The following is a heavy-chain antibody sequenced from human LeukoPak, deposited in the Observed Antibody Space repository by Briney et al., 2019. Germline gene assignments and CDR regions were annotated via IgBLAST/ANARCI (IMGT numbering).Heavy chain of an antibody. CDR3: ARVTRTGGSIDELLGAFDI. CDR2: IIPIFGTA. CDR1: GGTFSSYA. D-gene: IGHD7-27*01. J-gene: IGHJ3*02. Sequence: GASVKVSCKASGGTFSSYAISWVRQAPGQGLEWMGGIIPIFGTANYAQKFQGRVTITGDESTSTAYMELGSLRSEDTAVYYCARVTRTGGSIDELLGAFDIWGQGTMVTVSS. V-gene: IGHV1-69*13.